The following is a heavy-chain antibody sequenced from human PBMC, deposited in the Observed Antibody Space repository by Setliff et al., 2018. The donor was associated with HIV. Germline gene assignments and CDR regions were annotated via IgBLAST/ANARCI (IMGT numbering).Heavy chain of an antibody. J-gene: IGHJ3*02. CDR2: FYYSGST. Sequence: PSETLSLTCTVSGGSISSSSYYWGWIRQSPGKGLGWIGSFYYSGSTYYNPSLKSRVTISVDTSKNQFSLKLSSVTAADTAVYYCASQNPYDILTGYPRGGAFDIWGRGTMVTVSS. CDR3: ASQNPYDILTGYPRGGAFDI. CDR1: GGSISSSSYY. V-gene: IGHV4-39*01. D-gene: IGHD3-9*01.